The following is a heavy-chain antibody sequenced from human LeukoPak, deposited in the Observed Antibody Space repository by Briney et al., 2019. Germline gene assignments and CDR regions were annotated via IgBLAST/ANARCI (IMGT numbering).Heavy chain of an antibody. Sequence: ASVKVSCKASGYTFTNYDITWVRQATGQGFEWMGWMNTDSGNTGYGQKFQGRLTMTRDASISTAYMELSSLRSEDTAFYYCTRGPYAYSQYWGQGTLVTVSS. CDR3: TRGPYAYSQY. D-gene: IGHD4-17*01. CDR1: GYTFTNYD. J-gene: IGHJ1*01. V-gene: IGHV1-8*01. CDR2: MNTDSGNT.